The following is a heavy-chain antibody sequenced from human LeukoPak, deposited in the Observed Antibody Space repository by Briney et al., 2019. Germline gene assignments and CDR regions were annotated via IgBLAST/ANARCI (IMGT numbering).Heavy chain of an antibody. V-gene: IGHV3-23*01. CDR1: GFTFNSYA. CDR3: VKGTGFYWTRGDY. D-gene: IGHD2-8*02. CDR2: ISDRGTDT. Sequence: QPGGSLRLSCAASGFTFNSYAMSWVRQAPGKGLEWVSCISDRGTDTFYAESVKGRFTISRDNSENTLDLQMHSLRVEDTAVYYSVKGTGFYWTRGDYWGQGTLLTVAS. J-gene: IGHJ4*02.